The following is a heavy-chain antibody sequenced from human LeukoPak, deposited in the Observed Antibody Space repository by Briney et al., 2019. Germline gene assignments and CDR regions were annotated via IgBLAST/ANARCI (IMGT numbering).Heavy chain of an antibody. CDR1: GDSINNYY. V-gene: IGHV4-39*01. J-gene: IGHJ4*02. CDR3: ARPVGVRNYFDY. CDR2: IYYSGST. Sequence: PSETLSLTCIVSGDSINNYYWGWIRQPPGKGLEWIGSIYYSGSTYYNPSLKSRVTISVDTSKNQFSLKLSSVTAADTAVYYCARPVGVRNYFDYWGQGTLVTVSS. D-gene: IGHD1-26*01.